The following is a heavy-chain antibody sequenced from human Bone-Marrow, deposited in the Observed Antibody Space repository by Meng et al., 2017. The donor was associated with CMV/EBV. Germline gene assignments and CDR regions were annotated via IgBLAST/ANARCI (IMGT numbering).Heavy chain of an antibody. CDR2: INHSGST. V-gene: IGHV4-34*01. Sequence: SEPLSLTCAVYGGSFSGYYWSWIRQPPGKGLEWIGEINHSGSTNYNPSLKSRVTISVDTSKNQFSLKLNSVTAADTAVYYCARAGLVVVITRLLYGLDVWGQGTTVTVSS. J-gene: IGHJ6*02. CDR3: ARAGLVVVITRLLYGLDV. D-gene: IGHD3-22*01. CDR1: GGSFSGYY.